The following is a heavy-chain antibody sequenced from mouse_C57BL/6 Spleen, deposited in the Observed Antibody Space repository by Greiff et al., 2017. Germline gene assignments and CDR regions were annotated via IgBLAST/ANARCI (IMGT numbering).Heavy chain of an antibody. J-gene: IGHJ3*01. CDR3: AMRTAQATWFAY. V-gene: IGHV1-52*01. D-gene: IGHD3-2*02. Sequence: QVQLQQPGAELVRPGSSVKMSCKASGYTFTSYWMDWVKQRHIQGLEWIGNIDPSDSETHYNQKFKDKATLTVEKSSSTAYLQLSSLTSEDSAVYFCAMRTAQATWFAYWGQGTLVTGSA. CDR2: IDPSDSET. CDR1: GYTFTSYW.